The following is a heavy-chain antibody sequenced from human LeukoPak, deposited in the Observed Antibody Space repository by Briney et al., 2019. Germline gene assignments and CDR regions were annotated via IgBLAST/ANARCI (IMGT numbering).Heavy chain of an antibody. J-gene: IGHJ4*02. CDR3: ARHIAVAGKVLYFDY. Sequence: SETLSLTCTVSGGSISSSSYYWGWIRQPPGKGLEWIGSIYYSGSTYYNPSLKSRVTISVDTSKNQFSLKLSSVTAADTAVYCCARHIAVAGKVLYFDYWGQGTLVTVSS. CDR1: GGSISSSSYY. D-gene: IGHD6-19*01. CDR2: IYYSGST. V-gene: IGHV4-39*01.